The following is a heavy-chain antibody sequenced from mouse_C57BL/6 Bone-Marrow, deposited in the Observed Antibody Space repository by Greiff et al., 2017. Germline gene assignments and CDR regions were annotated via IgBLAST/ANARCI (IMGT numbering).Heavy chain of an antibody. CDR3: ASLYDFFDY. CDR1: GYTFTDYN. D-gene: IGHD2-4*01. J-gene: IGHJ2*01. CDR2: INPNNGGT. Sequence: EVQLQQSGPELVKPGASVKMSCKASGYTFTDYNMHWVKQSHGKSLEWIGNINPNNGGTSYHQKFKGKATLTVNKSSSTAYMALRRLTSEDSAVYYCASLYDFFDYWGQGTTLTVSS. V-gene: IGHV1-22*01.